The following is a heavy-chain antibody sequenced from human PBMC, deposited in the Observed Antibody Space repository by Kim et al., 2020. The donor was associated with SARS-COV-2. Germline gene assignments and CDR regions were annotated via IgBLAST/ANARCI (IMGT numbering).Heavy chain of an antibody. CDR2: ISSSGSTI. CDR3: ARDYYCSGSLDAFDI. CDR1: GFTFGSYS. J-gene: IGHJ3*02. D-gene: IGHD3-10*01. Sequence: GGSLRLSCAASGFTFGSYSLNWVRQAPGKGLEWVSYISSSGSTIHYADSVKGRFTISRDNAKNSLYLQMNSLRAEDTAVYFCARDYYCSGSLDAFDIWGQGTMVTVSS. V-gene: IGHV3-48*04.